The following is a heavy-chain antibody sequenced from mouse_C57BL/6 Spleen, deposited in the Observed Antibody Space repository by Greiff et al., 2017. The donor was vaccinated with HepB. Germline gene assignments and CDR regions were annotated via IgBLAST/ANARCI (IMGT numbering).Heavy chain of an antibody. V-gene: IGHV1-82*01. CDR3: ARLGRFDY. Sequence: VQLQQSGPELVKPGASVKISCKASGYAFSSSWKNWVKQRPGKGLEWIGRIYPGDGDTNYNGKFKGKATLTADKSSSTAYMQLSSLTSEDSAVYFCARLGRFDYWGQGTTLTVSS. J-gene: IGHJ2*01. D-gene: IGHD4-1*01. CDR2: IYPGDGDT. CDR1: GYAFSSSW.